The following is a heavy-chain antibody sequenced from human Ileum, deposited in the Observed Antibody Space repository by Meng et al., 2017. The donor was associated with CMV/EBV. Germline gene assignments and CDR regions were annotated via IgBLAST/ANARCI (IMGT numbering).Heavy chain of an antibody. Sequence: AVNCGRQAPGQGREALGGVIPILDSTHYAQKFQGRLTIAADKVTDTAYMELSNLRFEDTAMYYCAISSRYCTGGICYYVSEDEFDPWGQGTLVTVSS. CDR3: AISSRYCTGGICYYVSEDEFDP. CDR1: A. CDR2: VIPILDST. V-gene: IGHV1-69*06. D-gene: IGHD2-15*01. J-gene: IGHJ5*02.